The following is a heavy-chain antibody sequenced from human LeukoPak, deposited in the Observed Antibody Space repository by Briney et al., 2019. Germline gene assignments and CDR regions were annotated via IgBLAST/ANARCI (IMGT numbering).Heavy chain of an antibody. CDR2: IYSSGTT. J-gene: IGHJ4*02. V-gene: IGHV4-59*08. D-gene: IGHD6-13*01. Sequence: SETLSLTCTVSGGSISDYYWSWIRQSPGKELEWIGHIYSSGTTDYSPSLKSRATISVDTSKKQFSLKLNSVTAADTAVYYCARHGEQQLVFFDSWGQGTLVTVSS. CDR1: GGSISDYY. CDR3: ARHGEQQLVFFDS.